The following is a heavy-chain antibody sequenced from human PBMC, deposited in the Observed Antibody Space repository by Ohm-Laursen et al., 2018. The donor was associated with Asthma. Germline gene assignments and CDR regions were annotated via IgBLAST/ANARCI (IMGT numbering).Heavy chain of an antibody. D-gene: IGHD6-19*01. CDR3: ARGFSSSSGWRPFDY. V-gene: IGHV1-2*04. CDR1: GYTFTGYY. CDR2: INPNSGGT. J-gene: IGHJ4*02. Sequence: ASVKVSCKASGYTFTGYYMHWVRQAPGQGLEWMGWINPNSGGTNYAQKFQGWVTMTRDTSISTAYMELSRLRSDDTAVYYCARGFSSSSGWRPFDYWGQGTLVTVSS.